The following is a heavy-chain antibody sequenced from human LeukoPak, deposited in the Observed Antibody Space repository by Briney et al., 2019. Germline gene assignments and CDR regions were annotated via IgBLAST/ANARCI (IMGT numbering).Heavy chain of an antibody. Sequence: GASVKVSCKVSGYTLTGLSMHWVRQAPGKGLEWMGGFDPEDGETIYAQKFQGRVTMTEDTSTDTAYMELSSLRSEDTAVYYCATRLTPTVELDAFDIWGRGTMVTVSS. CDR1: GYTLTGLS. CDR3: ATRLTPTVELDAFDI. V-gene: IGHV1-24*01. CDR2: FDPEDGET. J-gene: IGHJ3*02. D-gene: IGHD1-7*01.